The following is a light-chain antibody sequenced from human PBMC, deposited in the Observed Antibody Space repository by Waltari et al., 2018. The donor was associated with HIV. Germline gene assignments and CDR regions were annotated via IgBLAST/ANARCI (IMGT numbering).Light chain of an antibody. CDR3: QQYTSYCS. V-gene: IGKV1-5*03. Sequence: DIQMTQSPSTLSASVGDRVTITCRASQSINSWLAWYQQKPGKAPKLLIYKASSLESGVPSRFSGSGSGTEFTLTISSLQPDDFATYYCQQYTSYCSFGQGTKLEIK. CDR1: QSINSW. CDR2: KAS. J-gene: IGKJ2*03.